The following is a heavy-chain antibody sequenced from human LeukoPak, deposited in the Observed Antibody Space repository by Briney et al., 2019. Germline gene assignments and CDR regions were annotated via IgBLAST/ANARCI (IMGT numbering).Heavy chain of an antibody. V-gene: IGHV4-34*01. J-gene: IGHJ5*02. CDR3: ARANYYDSSGSIANWFDP. CDR2: INDGGST. CDR1: GGSFTGYY. Sequence: NPSETLSLTCAVYGGSFTGYYWSWIRQPPEKGLEWIGEINDGGSTNYNPSLKSRVTISVDTSKNQFSLKLSSVTAADTAVYYCARANYYDSSGSIANWFDPWGQGTLVTVSS. D-gene: IGHD3-22*01.